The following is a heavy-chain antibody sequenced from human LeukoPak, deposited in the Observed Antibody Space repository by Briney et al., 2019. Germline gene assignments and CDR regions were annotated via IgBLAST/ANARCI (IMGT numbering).Heavy chain of an antibody. CDR2: IIPIFGTA. CDR3: ARAEGNSYSSSWYGY. Sequence: ASVKVSCKASGGTFSSYAISWVRQAPGQGLEWMGGIIPIFGTANYAQKFQGRVTITADESTSTAYMELSSLRSEDTAVYYCARAEGNSYSSSWYGYWGQGTLVTVSS. CDR1: GGTFSSYA. D-gene: IGHD6-13*01. V-gene: IGHV1-69*13. J-gene: IGHJ4*02.